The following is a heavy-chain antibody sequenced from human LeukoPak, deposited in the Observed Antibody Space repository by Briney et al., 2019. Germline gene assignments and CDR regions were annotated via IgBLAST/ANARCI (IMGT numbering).Heavy chain of an antibody. CDR3: ATQDSSGYYDY. V-gene: IGHV1-46*01. Sequence: ASVKVSCNASGYTFTSFYMHWVRQAPGQGLEWMGIINPSGGSTSYAQKFQGRVTMTRDTSTSTVYMELSSLRSEDTAVYYCATQDSSGYYDYWGQGTLVTVSS. J-gene: IGHJ4*02. D-gene: IGHD3-22*01. CDR2: INPSGGST. CDR1: GYTFTSFY.